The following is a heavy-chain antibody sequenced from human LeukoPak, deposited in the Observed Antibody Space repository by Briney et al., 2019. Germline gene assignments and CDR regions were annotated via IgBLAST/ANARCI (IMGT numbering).Heavy chain of an antibody. J-gene: IGHJ4*02. V-gene: IGHV3-23*01. CDR1: GFTLRGYA. D-gene: IGHD3-3*02. Sequence: GGSLRLSCAASGFTLRGYAMTCVRQAPGKGLEWISAIDISGDTTSYADSVKGRFTISRDNSKNTLYLQMSSLRAEDTAVYYCAREIRPNDYWGQGTLVTVSS. CDR2: IDISGDTT. CDR3: AREIRPNDY.